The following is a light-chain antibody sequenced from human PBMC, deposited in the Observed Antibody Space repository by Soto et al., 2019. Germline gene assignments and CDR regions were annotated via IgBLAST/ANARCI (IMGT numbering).Light chain of an antibody. V-gene: IGLV2-14*01. CDR2: EVS. Sequence: QSALTQPASVSGSPGQSITISCTGSSSDVGGYNYVSWYQQHPGKAPKLMIYEVSNRPSGLSNRFSGSKSGNTASLTVSGLQAEDEADYYCSSYAGSNNFGVFGTGTKLTVL. CDR1: SSDVGGYNY. J-gene: IGLJ1*01. CDR3: SSYAGSNNFGV.